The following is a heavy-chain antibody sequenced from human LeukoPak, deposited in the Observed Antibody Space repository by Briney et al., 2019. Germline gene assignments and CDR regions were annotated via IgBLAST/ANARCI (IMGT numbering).Heavy chain of an antibody. D-gene: IGHD3-3*01. CDR1: GFTVSSNY. J-gene: IGHJ4*02. V-gene: IGHV3-53*04. CDR2: IYSGGRI. Sequence: GGSLRLSCAASGFTVSSNYMSWVRQAPGKGLEWVSVIYSGGRIDYAASVKGRFTISRHNSENTLYLQMNSLRAEDTAVYYCARGDFWSGYYTGLYWGQGTLVTVSS. CDR3: ARGDFWSGYYTGLY.